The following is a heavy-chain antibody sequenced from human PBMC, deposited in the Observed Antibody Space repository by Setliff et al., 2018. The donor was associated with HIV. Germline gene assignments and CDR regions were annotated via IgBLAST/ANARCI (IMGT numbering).Heavy chain of an antibody. J-gene: IGHJ1*01. CDR2: FDPEDGET. CDR1: GYSLTNLS. D-gene: IGHD3-22*01. Sequence: ASVKVSCKVSGYSLTNLSIHWVRQAPGKGLEWMGGFDPEDGETVYAQKLQGRVTMTEDTSTDTAYMELSSLRSEDTAMYYCATIRAYYYDSSGQEYFQYWGHGTLVTVSS. CDR3: ATIRAYYYDSSGQEYFQY. V-gene: IGHV1-24*01.